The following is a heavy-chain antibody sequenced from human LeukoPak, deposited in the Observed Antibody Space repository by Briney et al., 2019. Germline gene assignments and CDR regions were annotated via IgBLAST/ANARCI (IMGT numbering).Heavy chain of an antibody. CDR1: GFTFSSYA. Sequence: PGGSLRLSCAASGFTFSSYAMHWVRQAPGKGLEWVAVISYDGSNKYYADSVKGRFTISRDSSKNTLYLQMNSLRAEDTAVYYCASVEMPHYYGMDVWGQGTTVTVSS. V-gene: IGHV3-30-3*01. CDR2: ISYDGSNK. D-gene: IGHD5-24*01. CDR3: ASVEMPHYYGMDV. J-gene: IGHJ6*02.